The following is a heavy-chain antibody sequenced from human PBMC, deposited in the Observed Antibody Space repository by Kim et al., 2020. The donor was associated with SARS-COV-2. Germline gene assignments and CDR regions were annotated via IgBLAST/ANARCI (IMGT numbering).Heavy chain of an antibody. CDR1: GYSFSHQW. CDR3: ARSATGKVGYTFES. D-gene: IGHD1-26*01. V-gene: IGHV5-51*01. Sequence: GESLKISCKASGYSFSHQWIGWVRQMPGKGLEWSGIIYPDHSERRYSPAFQSQVTISADESINIAYLRWRSLKASDTAIYYCARSATGKVGYTFESWGKGTMVTVSS. J-gene: IGHJ3*02. CDR2: IYPDHSER.